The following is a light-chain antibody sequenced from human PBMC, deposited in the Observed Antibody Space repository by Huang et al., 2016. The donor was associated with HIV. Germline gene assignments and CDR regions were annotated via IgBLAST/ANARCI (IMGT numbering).Light chain of an antibody. CDR2: GAS. CDR3: LQDHNYPRT. Sequence: IQMAQSPSSLSASVGDRVTITCRASQGITDDLAWYQQKPGKAPKLLISGASTLRSGVPSRFSGSGSGTDFTLTISSLQPEDYATYYCLQDHNYPRTFGQGTKVEI. J-gene: IGKJ1*01. CDR1: QGITDD. V-gene: IGKV1-6*01.